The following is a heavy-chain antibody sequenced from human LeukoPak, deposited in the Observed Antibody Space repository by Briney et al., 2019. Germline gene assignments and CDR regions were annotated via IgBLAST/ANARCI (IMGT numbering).Heavy chain of an antibody. CDR2: ISHDENHK. V-gene: IGHV3-30-3*01. D-gene: IGHD2-15*01. Sequence: PGGSLRLSYAASGFSFSNYDMHWLRQAPGKGLEWVAVISHDENHKYYADSVKGRFTISRDNPKNTLYLQINSLRPEDTAVFYCARERGGPNFGMDVWGQGTTVTVSS. J-gene: IGHJ6*02. CDR3: ARERGGPNFGMDV. CDR1: GFSFSNYD.